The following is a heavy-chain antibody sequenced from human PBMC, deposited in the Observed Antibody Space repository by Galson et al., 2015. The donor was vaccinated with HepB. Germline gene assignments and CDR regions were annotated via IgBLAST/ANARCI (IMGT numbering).Heavy chain of an antibody. J-gene: IGHJ4*02. V-gene: IGHV3-30-3*01. Sequence: SLRLSCAASGFTFSSYAMHWVRQAPGKGLEWVAVISYDGSNKYYADSVKGRFTISRDNSKNTLYLQMNSLRAEDTAVYYCAREVLRQWLVVFDYWGQGTLVTVSS. CDR2: ISYDGSNK. CDR1: GFTFSSYA. CDR3: AREVLRQWLVVFDY. D-gene: IGHD6-19*01.